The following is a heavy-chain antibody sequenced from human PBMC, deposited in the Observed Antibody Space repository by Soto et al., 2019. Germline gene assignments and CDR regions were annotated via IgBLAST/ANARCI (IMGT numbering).Heavy chain of an antibody. D-gene: IGHD4-17*01. CDR3: ARDDYGASDYYYMDV. V-gene: IGHV3-21*01. CDR2: ISSSSSYI. Sequence: PGGSLRLSCAAPGFTFSSYSMNWVRQAPGKGLEWVSSISSSSSYIYYADSVKGRFTISRDNAKNSLYLQMNSLRAEDTAVYYCARDDYGASDYYYMDVWGKGTTVTVSS. J-gene: IGHJ6*03. CDR1: GFTFSSYS.